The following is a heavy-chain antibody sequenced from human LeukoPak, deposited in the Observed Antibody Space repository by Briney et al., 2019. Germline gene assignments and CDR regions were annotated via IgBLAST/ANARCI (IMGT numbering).Heavy chain of an antibody. CDR3: ARGSGWSRMAFDN. J-gene: IGHJ4*02. Sequence: PGGSLRLSCAASGFTFSRYWMTWVRQAPGKGLEWVANINQDGSDKNYVDSVKGRFIISRDNAKNSLYLQMNSLRAEDAAVYYCARGSGWSRMAFDNWGQGTGVTVSS. CDR2: INQDGSDK. CDR1: GFTFSRYW. D-gene: IGHD6-19*01. V-gene: IGHV3-7*05.